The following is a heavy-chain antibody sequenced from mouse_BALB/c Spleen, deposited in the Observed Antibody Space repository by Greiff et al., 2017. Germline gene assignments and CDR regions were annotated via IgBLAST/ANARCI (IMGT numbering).Heavy chain of an antibody. CDR3: ARGRYGNQYYYAMDY. J-gene: IGHJ4*01. CDR1: GFTFTDYY. CDR2: IRNKANGYTT. D-gene: IGHD2-1*01. Sequence: EVQLVESGGGLVQPGGSLRLSCATSGFTFTDYYMSWVRQPPGKALEWLGFIRNKANGYTTEYSASVKGRFTISRDNSQSILYLQMNTLRAEDSATDYCARGRYGNQYYYAMDYWGQGTSVTVSA. V-gene: IGHV7-3*02.